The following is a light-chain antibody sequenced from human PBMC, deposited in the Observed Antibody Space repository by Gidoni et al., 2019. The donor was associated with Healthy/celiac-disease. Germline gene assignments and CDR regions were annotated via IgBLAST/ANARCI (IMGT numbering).Light chain of an antibody. J-gene: IGKJ2*01. Sequence: EIVLTQSPGTLSFSPGESVTLSCRASQSVSSSYLAWYQHKPGQAPRLLLYATSSRATGIPDRLSGSGSGTEFTLSISGLEPEDFAVYYCQQYGSSPYNFGQGTKLEIK. CDR2: ATS. CDR3: QQYGSSPYN. CDR1: QSVSSSY. V-gene: IGKV3-20*01.